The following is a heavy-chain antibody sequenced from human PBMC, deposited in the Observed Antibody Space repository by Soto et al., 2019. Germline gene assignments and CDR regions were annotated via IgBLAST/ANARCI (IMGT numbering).Heavy chain of an antibody. CDR3: ARERGYSYGPAYYYYGMDV. D-gene: IGHD5-18*01. Sequence: PPETLSLTCAVYGGSFSGYYWSWIRQPPGKGLEWLGEINHSGSTNYNPSLKSRVTISVGTSKNQCSLKQSSVTAADTAVYYCARERGYSYGPAYYYYGMDVWGQGTTVTVSS. CDR2: INHSGST. J-gene: IGHJ6*02. V-gene: IGHV4-34*01. CDR1: GGSFSGYY.